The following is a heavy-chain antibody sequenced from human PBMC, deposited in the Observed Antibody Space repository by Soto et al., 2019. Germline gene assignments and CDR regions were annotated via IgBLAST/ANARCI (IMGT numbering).Heavy chain of an antibody. J-gene: IGHJ4*02. CDR2: IYYSGST. CDR1: GGSISSSSYY. CDR3: ATLWFGEGNY. V-gene: IGHV4-39*01. D-gene: IGHD3-10*01. Sequence: QLQLQESGPGLVKPSETLSLTCTVSGGSISSSSYYWGWIRQPPGKGLEWIGSIYYSGSTYYNPSLKRRVTLSVDTSKNQFSLKMSSVTAADTAVYYCATLWFGEGNYWGQGTMVTVSS.